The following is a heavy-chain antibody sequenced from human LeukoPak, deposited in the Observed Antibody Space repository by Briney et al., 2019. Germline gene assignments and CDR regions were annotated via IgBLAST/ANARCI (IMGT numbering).Heavy chain of an antibody. CDR2: MNPNSGNT. Sequence: ASVKVSCKASGYTFTSYDINWVRQATGQGLEWMGWMNPNSGNTGYAQKFQGRVTITADESTSTAYMELSSLRSEDTAVYYCARVDVVVPAARHYYYYYMDVWGKGTTVTVSS. CDR3: ARVDVVVPAARHYYYYYMDV. D-gene: IGHD2-2*01. CDR1: GYTFTSYD. J-gene: IGHJ6*03. V-gene: IGHV1-8*03.